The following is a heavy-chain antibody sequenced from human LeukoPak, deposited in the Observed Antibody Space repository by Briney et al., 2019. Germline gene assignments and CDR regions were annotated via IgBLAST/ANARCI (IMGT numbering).Heavy chain of an antibody. CDR3: ARHVREGATNNWFDP. V-gene: IGHV4-39*01. Sequence: SQTLSLTCTVSGGSISSGGYYWSWIRQPPGKGLEWIRSIYYSGSTYYNPSLKSRVTISVDTSKNQFSLKLSSVTAADTAVYYCARHVREGATNNWFDPWGQGTLVTVSS. D-gene: IGHD1-26*01. CDR1: GGSISSGGYY. J-gene: IGHJ5*02. CDR2: IYYSGST.